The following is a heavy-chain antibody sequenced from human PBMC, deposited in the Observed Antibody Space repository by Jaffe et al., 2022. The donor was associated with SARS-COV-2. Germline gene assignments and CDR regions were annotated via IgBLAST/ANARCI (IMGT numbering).Heavy chain of an antibody. J-gene: IGHJ4*02. CDR1: GFTFGDYS. CDR3: ARRLGH. D-gene: IGHD4-17*01. Sequence: EVQLVESGGGLVQPGGSLRLSCAGSGFTFGDYSMHWVRQSPGKGLEWISYISNSSSTIYYADSVKGRFTISRDNAKNSLYLQMNSLRDEDTAIYYCARRLGHWGQGTLVTVSS. CDR2: ISNSSSTI. V-gene: IGHV3-48*02.